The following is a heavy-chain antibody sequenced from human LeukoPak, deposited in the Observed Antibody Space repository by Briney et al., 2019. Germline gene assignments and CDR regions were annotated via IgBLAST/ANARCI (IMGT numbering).Heavy chain of an antibody. CDR1: GFTLSSYS. CDR3: ARESSGWAAYYYYAMDV. CDR2: ISSSSSYI. V-gene: IGHV3-21*01. Sequence: GGSLRLSCAASGFTLSSYSMNWVRQAPGKGLEWVSSISSSSSYIYYADSVRGRFTISRDNAKNSLYLQMNSLRAEDTAVYYCARESSGWAAYYYYAMDVWGQGTTVTVSS. J-gene: IGHJ6*02. D-gene: IGHD6-19*01.